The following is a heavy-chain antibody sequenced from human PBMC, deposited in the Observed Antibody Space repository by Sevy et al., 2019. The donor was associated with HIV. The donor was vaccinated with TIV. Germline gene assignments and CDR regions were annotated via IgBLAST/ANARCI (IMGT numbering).Heavy chain of an antibody. V-gene: IGHV3-48*03. J-gene: IGHJ4*02. CDR1: RFTFSSYE. CDR3: ATDAPGSSIVDY. CDR2: ISSTGSTI. Sequence: GGSLRLSCAASRFTFSSYEMNWVRQAPGKGLEWVSYISSTGSTIYYADSVKGRFTISRDNAKNSLYLQMSSLRAEDTAVYYCATDAPGSSIVDYWGQGTLVTVSS. D-gene: IGHD6-13*01.